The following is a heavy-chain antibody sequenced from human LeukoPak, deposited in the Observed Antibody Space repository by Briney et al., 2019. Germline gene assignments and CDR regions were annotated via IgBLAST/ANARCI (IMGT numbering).Heavy chain of an antibody. V-gene: IGHV4-4*02. J-gene: IGHJ6*03. CDR3: ARVKDPGGYYYYYYMDI. D-gene: IGHD3-16*01. CDR2: IYRSGSP. Sequence: SETLSLTCTVSGDSISSSNWWSWVRQPPGKGLEWIGEIYRSGSPNYNPSLKSRVTISLDKSKNQFSLKVSSVTAADTAVYYCARVKDPGGYYYYYYMDIWGKGNTVTVSS. CDR1: GDSISSSNW.